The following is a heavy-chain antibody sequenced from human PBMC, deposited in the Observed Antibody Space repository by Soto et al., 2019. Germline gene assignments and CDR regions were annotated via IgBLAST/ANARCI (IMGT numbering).Heavy chain of an antibody. V-gene: IGHV3-21*01. CDR1: GFTFSSYS. Sequence: EVQLVESGGGLVTPGGSLRLSCAVSGFTFSSYSINWVRQAPGGKLEWVSSISSSSTYIYYADSVKGRFTISRDNAKNSLFLQMNSLRAEDTAVYYCARGPQLPFSSGWYLDSWGQGTLVTVSS. CDR2: ISSSSTYI. CDR3: ARGPQLPFSSGWYLDS. D-gene: IGHD6-19*01. J-gene: IGHJ4*02.